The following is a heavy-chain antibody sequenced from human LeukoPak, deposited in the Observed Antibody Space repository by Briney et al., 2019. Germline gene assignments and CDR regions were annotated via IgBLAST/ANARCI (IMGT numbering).Heavy chain of an antibody. CDR2: IYYSGST. D-gene: IGHD6-13*01. Sequence: SETLSLTCTVSGGCICSYYWSWLRQPPGKGLEWIRYIYYSGSTNYNPSLKSRVTISVDTSKNEFSLKLSSVTAADTAVYYCARDGVVAAEKRRRYYYYGMDVWGQGTTVTVSS. J-gene: IGHJ6*02. CDR3: ARDGVVAAEKRRRYYYYGMDV. V-gene: IGHV4-59*01. CDR1: GGCICSYY.